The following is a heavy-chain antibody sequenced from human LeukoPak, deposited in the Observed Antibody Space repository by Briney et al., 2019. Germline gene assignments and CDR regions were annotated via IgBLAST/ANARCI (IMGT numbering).Heavy chain of an antibody. J-gene: IGHJ4*02. Sequence: GGSLRLSCAASGFTVSSNYMSWVRQAPGKGLEWVSVVYSGGSTYYADSVKDRFTISRDNSKNTLYLQMNSLRAEDTAVYYCARCKLGRRLVGFGFWGQGTLVTVSS. CDR3: ARCKLGRRLVGFGF. V-gene: IGHV3-66*01. CDR1: GFTVSSNY. D-gene: IGHD1-1*01. CDR2: VYSGGST.